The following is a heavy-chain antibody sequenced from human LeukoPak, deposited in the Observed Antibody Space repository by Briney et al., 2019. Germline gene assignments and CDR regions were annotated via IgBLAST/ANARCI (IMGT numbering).Heavy chain of an antibody. V-gene: IGHV4-34*01. CDR2: INHSGGT. D-gene: IGHD5-18*01. Sequence: PSETLSLTCAVYGGSFSGYYWSWIRQPPGKGLEWIGEINHSGGTNYNPSLKSRVTISVDTSKNQFSLKLSSVTAADTAVYYCARSRIQGWFDPWGQGTLVTVSS. CDR1: GGSFSGYY. J-gene: IGHJ5*02. CDR3: ARSRIQGWFDP.